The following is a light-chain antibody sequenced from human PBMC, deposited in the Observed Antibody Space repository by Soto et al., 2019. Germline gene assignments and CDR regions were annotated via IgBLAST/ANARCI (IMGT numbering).Light chain of an antibody. V-gene: IGKV3-11*01. J-gene: IGKJ5*01. CDR1: PSVTNY. CDR3: QQRSNWPLIT. Sequence: EIVLTQSPATLSLSPVERATLSCMASPSVTNYLAWYQQKPGQPPRLLIYGAFNRAAGIPARFSGSGSGTDFTLTISSLEPEDFAVYYCQQRSNWPLITFGQGTRLEIK. CDR2: GAF.